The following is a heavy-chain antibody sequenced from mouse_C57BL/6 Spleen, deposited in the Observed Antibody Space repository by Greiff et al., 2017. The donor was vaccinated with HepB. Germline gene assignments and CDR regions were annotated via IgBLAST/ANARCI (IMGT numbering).Heavy chain of an antibody. D-gene: IGHD2-1*01. CDR3: ARDQDGNYYAMDY. Sequence: EVKVVESGGGLVKPGGSLKLSCAASGFTFSSYAMSWVRQTPEKRLEWVATISAGGSYTYYPDNVKGRFTISRDNAKNNLYLQMSHLKSEDTAMYYCARDQDGNYYAMDYWGQGTSVTVSS. CDR2: ISAGGSYT. CDR1: GFTFSSYA. J-gene: IGHJ4*01. V-gene: IGHV5-4*01.